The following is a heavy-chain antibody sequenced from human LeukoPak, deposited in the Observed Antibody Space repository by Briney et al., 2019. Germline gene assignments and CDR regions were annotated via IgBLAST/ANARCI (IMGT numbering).Heavy chain of an antibody. CDR3: ARGKSETLTVTTQGRAFDI. D-gene: IGHD4-4*01. J-gene: IGHJ3*02. V-gene: IGHV1-69*04. CDR2: IIPILGMA. Sequence: GASVKVSCKASGGTFSSYAISRVRQAPGQGLEWMGRIIPILGMANYAQKFQGRVTITADKSTSTAYMELSSLRSEDTAVYYCARGKSETLTVTTQGRAFDIWGQGTMVTVSS. CDR1: GGTFSSYA.